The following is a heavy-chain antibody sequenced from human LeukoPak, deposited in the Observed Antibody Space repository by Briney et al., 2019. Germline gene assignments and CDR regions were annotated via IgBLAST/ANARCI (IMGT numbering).Heavy chain of an antibody. D-gene: IGHD6-13*01. Sequence: GGSLRLSCAASGFTFSSYGMSWVRQAPGKALEWVSSLSSSSTYIFYADSVKGRFTTSRDNAKNSLYLQMNSLRAEDTAVYYCARDHRYGYSSSWCHLVQIDYWGQGTLVTVSS. CDR1: GFTFSSYG. J-gene: IGHJ4*02. CDR3: ARDHRYGYSSSWCHLVQIDY. V-gene: IGHV3-21*01. CDR2: LSSSSTYI.